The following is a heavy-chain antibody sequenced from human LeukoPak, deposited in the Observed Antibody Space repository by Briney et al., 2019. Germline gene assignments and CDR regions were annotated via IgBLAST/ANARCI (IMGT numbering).Heavy chain of an antibody. D-gene: IGHD5-18*01. CDR3: ARYTATVV. CDR1: GFTFSSYE. V-gene: IGHV3-48*01. CDR2: ISSSSSTI. J-gene: IGHJ6*04. Sequence: GGSLRLSCAASGFTFSSYEMNWVRQARGKGVEGVSYISSSSSTIYYADSVKGRFTISRDNAKNSLYLQMNSLSAEDTAVYYCARYTATVVWGKGTTVTVSS.